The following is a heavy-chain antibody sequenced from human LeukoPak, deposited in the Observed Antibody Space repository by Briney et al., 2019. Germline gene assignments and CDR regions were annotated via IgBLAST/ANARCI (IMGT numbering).Heavy chain of an antibody. V-gene: IGHV4-34*01. Sequence: SETLSLTCTVSGGSISSYYWSWIRQPPGKGLEWIGEINHSGSTNYNPSLKSRVTISVDTSKNQFSLKLSSVTAADTAVYYCARGGKLRYFDWLPPRRVYNWFDPWGQGTLVTVSS. CDR1: GGSISSYY. D-gene: IGHD3-9*01. CDR2: INHSGST. J-gene: IGHJ5*02. CDR3: ARGGKLRYFDWLPPRRVYNWFDP.